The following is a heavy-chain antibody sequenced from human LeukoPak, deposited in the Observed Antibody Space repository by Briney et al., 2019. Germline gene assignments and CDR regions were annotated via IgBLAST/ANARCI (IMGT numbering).Heavy chain of an antibody. CDR3: ARDSPYSGSYFLLDY. Sequence: GGSLRLSCAASGFTFSSYWMHWVRQAPGKGLMWVSRINSDGSTTNYADSVKGRFTISRDNTKNTLYLQMNSLRAEDTAVYYCARDSPYSGSYFLLDYWGQGTLVTVSS. D-gene: IGHD1-26*01. CDR2: INSDGSTT. J-gene: IGHJ4*02. V-gene: IGHV3-74*01. CDR1: GFTFSSYW.